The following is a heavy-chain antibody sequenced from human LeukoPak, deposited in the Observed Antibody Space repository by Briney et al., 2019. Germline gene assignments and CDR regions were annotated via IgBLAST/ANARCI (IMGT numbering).Heavy chain of an antibody. CDR3: ARAPSEIGGYYPEYFRH. Sequence: WGSLTLSCAASGFTFSSYWMHWVRQAPGKGLVWVSRIKSDGSTRYADSVKGRFTISIDNAKNTVSLQMNSLSAEDTGVYYCARAPSEIGGYYPEYFRHWGQGTLVTVSP. J-gene: IGHJ1*01. CDR2: IKSDGST. V-gene: IGHV3-74*01. D-gene: IGHD3-22*01. CDR1: GFTFSSYW.